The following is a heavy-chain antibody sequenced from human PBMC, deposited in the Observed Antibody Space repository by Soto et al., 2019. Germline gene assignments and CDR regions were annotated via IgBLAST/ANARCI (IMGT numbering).Heavy chain of an antibody. D-gene: IGHD5-12*01. J-gene: IGHJ4*02. CDR3: AKVYGGHVFDY. CDR2: IKKDGSEK. Sequence: GGSLRLSCAASGFTFSSYWMSWVRQAPGKGLEWVANIKKDGSEKYYVDSVKGRFTISRDNAKNSLYLQMDSLRAEDTAVYYCAKVYGGHVFDYWGQGTLVTVSS. V-gene: IGHV3-7*05. CDR1: GFTFSSYW.